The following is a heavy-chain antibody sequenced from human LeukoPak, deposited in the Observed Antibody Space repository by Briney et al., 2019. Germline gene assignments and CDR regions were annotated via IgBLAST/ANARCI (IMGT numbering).Heavy chain of an antibody. J-gene: IGHJ3*02. V-gene: IGHV4-4*07. CDR2: IYTSGST. CDR1: GGSISSYY. CDR3: AREGIVGAKDAFDI. D-gene: IGHD1-26*01. Sequence: PSETLSLTCTVSGGSISSYYWSWIRQPAGKGLEWIGHIYTSGSTNYNPSLKSRVTMSVDTSKNQFSLKLSSVTAADTAVYYCAREGIVGAKDAFDIWGQGTMVTVSS.